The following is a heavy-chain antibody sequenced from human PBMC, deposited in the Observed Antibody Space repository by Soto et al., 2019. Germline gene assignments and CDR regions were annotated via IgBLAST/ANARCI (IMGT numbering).Heavy chain of an antibody. J-gene: IGHJ4*02. CDR1: GFTFSSYG. CDR3: AKNPSSGLWSQLTDY. CDR2: ISYDGSNK. V-gene: IGHV3-30*18. Sequence: QVQLVESGGGVVQPGRSLRLSCAASGFTFSSYGMHWVRQAPGKGLEWVAVISYDGSNKYYADSVKGRFTISRDNSKNTLYLQMNSLRAEGTAVYYCAKNPSSGLWSQLTDYWGQGTLVTVSS. D-gene: IGHD5-18*01.